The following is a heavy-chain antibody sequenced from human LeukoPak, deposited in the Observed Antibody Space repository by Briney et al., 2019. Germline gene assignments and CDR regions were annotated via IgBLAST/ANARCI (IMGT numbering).Heavy chain of an antibody. CDR2: TYYRSKWYN. J-gene: IGHJ4*02. V-gene: IGHV6-1*01. CDR1: GDSVSSNSAA. CDR3: ARDFPRQWLDEGCFDY. D-gene: IGHD6-19*01. Sequence: LETLSLTCAISGDSVSSNSAAWNWIRQSPSRGLEWLGRTYYRSKWYNDYAVSVKSRITINPDTSKNQFSLQLNSVTPEDTAVYYCARDFPRQWLDEGCFDYWGQGTLVTVSS.